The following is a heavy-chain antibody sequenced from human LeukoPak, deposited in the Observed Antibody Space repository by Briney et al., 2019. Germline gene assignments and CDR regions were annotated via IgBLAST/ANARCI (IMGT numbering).Heavy chain of an antibody. J-gene: IGHJ4*02. CDR3: AKGRGGTVTSGFNY. D-gene: IGHD4-17*01. Sequence: GGSLRLSCAASGFIFNNYAMNWVRQAPGKGLEWVSGIIGSGDSTYYADSVRGRFTISRDNSKNTLFLQTNSLRAEDRAVYYCAKGRGGTVTSGFNYWGQGTLVTVSS. V-gene: IGHV3-23*01. CDR2: IIGSGDST. CDR1: GFIFNNYA.